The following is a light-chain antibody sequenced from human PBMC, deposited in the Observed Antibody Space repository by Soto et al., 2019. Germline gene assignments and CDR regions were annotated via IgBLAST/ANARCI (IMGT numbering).Light chain of an antibody. V-gene: IGLV1-40*01. CDR3: QSFDSSLSGWV. CDR1: SSNIGAGYD. Sequence: QSVLTQPPSVSGAPGQRVTISCTGSSSNIGAGYDVHWYQQLPGTAPKLLVSGDTNRPSGVPDRFSGSKSGTSASLAITGLRAEDEADYYCQSFDSSLSGWVFGRGTKLTVL. CDR2: GDT. J-gene: IGLJ3*02.